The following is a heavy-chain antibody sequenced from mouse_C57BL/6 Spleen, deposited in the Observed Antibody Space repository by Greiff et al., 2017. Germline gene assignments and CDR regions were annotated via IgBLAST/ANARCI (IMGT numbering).Heavy chain of an antibody. CDR1: GYTFTTYP. D-gene: IGHD1-1*01. CDR2: FHPSNDDT. CDR3: ERGFGSSNHYWYIDV. J-gene: IGHJ1*01. Sequence: QVQLQQPGAELVKPGASVKMSCKASGYTFTTYPIEWMKQNHGTSLEWIGNFHPSNDDTKYNEKFKGKATLTVAKSSSTVYLALSRLTSDDSAVYDCERGFGSSNHYWYIDVWGPGTSVTVSS. V-gene: IGHV1-47*01.